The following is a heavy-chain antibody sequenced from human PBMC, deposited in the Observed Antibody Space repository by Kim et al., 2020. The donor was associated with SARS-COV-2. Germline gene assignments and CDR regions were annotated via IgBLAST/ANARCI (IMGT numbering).Heavy chain of an antibody. CDR2: IRSKAYGGTT. Sequence: GGSLRLSCTASGFTFGDYAMSWVRQAPGKGLEWVGFIRSKAYGGTTEYATSVKGRFTISRDDSKSIAYLQMNSLKTEDTAVYYCTRDWMEGPYYYDSSGSGFNYWGQGTLVTVSS. V-gene: IGHV3-49*04. CDR1: GFTFGDYA. J-gene: IGHJ4*02. CDR3: TRDWMEGPYYYDSSGSGFNY. D-gene: IGHD3-22*01.